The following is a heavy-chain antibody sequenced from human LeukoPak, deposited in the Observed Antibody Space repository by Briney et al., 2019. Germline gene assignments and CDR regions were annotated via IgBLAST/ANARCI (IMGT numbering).Heavy chain of an antibody. CDR2: FDPEDGET. CDR1: GYTLTELS. J-gene: IGHJ4*02. Sequence: ASVKVSCKVSGYTLTELSMHWVRQAPGKGLEWKGGFDPEDGETIYAQKFQGRVTMTEDTSTDTAYMELSSLRSEDTAVYYCATSYYYDSSGYYPTLDYWGQGTLVTVSS. D-gene: IGHD3-22*01. CDR3: ATSYYYDSSGYYPTLDY. V-gene: IGHV1-24*01.